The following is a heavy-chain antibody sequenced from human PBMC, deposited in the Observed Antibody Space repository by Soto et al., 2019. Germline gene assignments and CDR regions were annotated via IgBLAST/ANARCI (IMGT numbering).Heavy chain of an antibody. CDR2: ISYDGDNK. Sequence: QVQLVESGGGVVQPGRSLRLSCAASGFTFSYHALNWVRQAPGKGLEWVAVISYDGDNKYIAESVKGRFTISRDNSKNTVSLQTNRRRAEETAMYFCARGTTTSAFSAMDVWGQGTTVTVSS. V-gene: IGHV3-30-3*01. CDR1: GFTFSYHA. D-gene: IGHD1-1*01. J-gene: IGHJ6*02. CDR3: ARGTTTSAFSAMDV.